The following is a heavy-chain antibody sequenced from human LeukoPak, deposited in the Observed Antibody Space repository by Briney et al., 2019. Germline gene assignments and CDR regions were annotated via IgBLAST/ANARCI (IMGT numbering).Heavy chain of an antibody. V-gene: IGHV3-49*04. D-gene: IGHD3-22*01. J-gene: IGHJ6*02. Sequence: PGGSLRLSCTAPGFTFGDYAMSWVRQAPGKGLEWVGFIRSKAYVGTTEYAASVKGRFTISRDDSKSIAYLQMNSLKTEDTAVYYCTRDYYDSSGYYFNYYYYGMDVWGQGTTVTVSS. CDR1: GFTFGDYA. CDR3: TRDYYDSSGYYFNYYYYGMDV. CDR2: IRSKAYVGTT.